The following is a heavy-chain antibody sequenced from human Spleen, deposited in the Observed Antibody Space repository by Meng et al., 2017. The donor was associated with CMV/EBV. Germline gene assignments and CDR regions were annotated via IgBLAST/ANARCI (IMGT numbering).Heavy chain of an antibody. CDR2: IYHSGXT. Sequence: QVQLQESGPGLVKPSGTLSLTCAVSGGSISSSNLWTWVRQVPGKGLEWIGEIYHSGXTNYNPSLKSRVTISVXKFKNQFSLKLGSVTAADTAVYYCARIERRRILKYCGSDCSTTDYWGQGTLVTVSS. V-gene: IGHV4-4*02. CDR1: GGSISSSNL. J-gene: IGHJ4*02. D-gene: IGHD2-21*02. CDR3: ARIERRRILKYCGSDCSTTDY.